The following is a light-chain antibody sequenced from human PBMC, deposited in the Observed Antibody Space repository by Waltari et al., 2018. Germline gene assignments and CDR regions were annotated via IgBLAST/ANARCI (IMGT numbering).Light chain of an antibody. CDR2: DVI. CDR3: CSYRTGTTWL. J-gene: IGLJ2*01. V-gene: IGLV2-14*03. Sequence: QTALTQPPSVSKSLGQTVTISCTGTRSVACGYNDVSSYQQHPGTDPSLLIYDVIQRPSGVSYRFSGSKSGNTASLTISGLQAEDEADYYCCSYRTGTTWLFGGGTRVTVL. CDR1: RSVACGYND.